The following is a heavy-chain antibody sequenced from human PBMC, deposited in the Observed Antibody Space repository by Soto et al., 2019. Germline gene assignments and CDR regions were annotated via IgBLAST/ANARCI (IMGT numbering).Heavy chain of an antibody. CDR3: ATGLSGDKVDY. J-gene: IGHJ4*02. V-gene: IGHV4-30-4*01. Sequence: QVQLQESGPGLVTPSQTLSLTCTVSGGSVSHGDYYWSWIRQPPQKGLEWIGHIFNIGSTYSNPSLKSRVTISVDTSKNQFSLTLSSVPAADTGVYYCATGLSGDKVDYWGQGTLVTVSS. D-gene: IGHD7-27*01. CDR1: GGSVSHGDYY. CDR2: IFNIGST.